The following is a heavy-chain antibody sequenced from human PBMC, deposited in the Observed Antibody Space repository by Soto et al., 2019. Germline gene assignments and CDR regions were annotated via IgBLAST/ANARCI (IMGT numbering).Heavy chain of an antibody. D-gene: IGHD2-15*01. CDR2: IIPIFGTA. CDR1: GGTFSSYA. Sequence: VASVKVSCKASGGTFSSYAISWVRQAPGQGLEWMGGIIPIFGTANYAQKFQGRVTITADKSTSTAYMELSSLRSEDTAVYYCARAGELPNYYFDYWGQGTLVTV. CDR3: ARAGELPNYYFDY. J-gene: IGHJ4*02. V-gene: IGHV1-69*06.